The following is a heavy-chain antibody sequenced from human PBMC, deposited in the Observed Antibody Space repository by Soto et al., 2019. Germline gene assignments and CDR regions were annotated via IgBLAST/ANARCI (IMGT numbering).Heavy chain of an antibody. J-gene: IGHJ4*02. CDR3: ARDRGLDYGDFPDY. Sequence: VAVMSFDGNNKYYADSVKGRFTISRDNSKNTLYLQMNSLRVEDTAVYYCARDRGLDYGDFPDYWGQGTLVTVSS. D-gene: IGHD4-17*01. V-gene: IGHV3-30-3*01. CDR2: MSFDGNNK.